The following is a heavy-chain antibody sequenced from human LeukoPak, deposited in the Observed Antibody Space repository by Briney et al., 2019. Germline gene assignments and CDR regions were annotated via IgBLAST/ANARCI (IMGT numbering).Heavy chain of an antibody. CDR1: GFTFSIYS. CDR2: ISSSGSDI. CDR3: ARSKRGADSGGYSFFHYYYYGRDV. V-gene: IGHV3-21*01. Sequence: GGSLRLSCTASGFTFSIYSLNWVRQAPGKGLEWVSFISSSGSDIYYADSMKGRFTISRDNANNSLSLQMNNLRAEDTAVYYCARSKRGADSGGYSFFHYYYYGRDVWGQGTTVTVSS. J-gene: IGHJ6*02. D-gene: IGHD3-22*01.